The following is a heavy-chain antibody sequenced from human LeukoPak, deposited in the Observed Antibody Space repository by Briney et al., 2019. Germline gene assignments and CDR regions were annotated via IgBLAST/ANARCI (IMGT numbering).Heavy chain of an antibody. V-gene: IGHV4-59*08. D-gene: IGHD5-12*01. CDR2: IYYSGST. J-gene: IGHJ5*02. Sequence: SETLSLTCTVSGGSISNYYWSWIRQPLGKGLEWIGYIYYSGSTDYNPSLKSRVTISVDTSKNQFSLKLSSVTAADTAVYYCARQYGGYPNWFDPWGQGSLVTVSS. CDR1: GGSISNYY. CDR3: ARQYGGYPNWFDP.